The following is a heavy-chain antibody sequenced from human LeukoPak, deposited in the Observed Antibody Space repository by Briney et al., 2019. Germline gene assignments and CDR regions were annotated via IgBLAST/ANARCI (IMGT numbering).Heavy chain of an antibody. CDR2: IKSKTDGGTT. CDR3: TTDSEAAAGRIDY. Sequence: KTGGSLRLSCAASGFTFSNAWMSWVRQAPGKGLEWVGRIKSKTDGGTTDYAAPVKGRFTISRDNSKNTLYLQMNSLKTEDTAVYYCTTDSEAAAGRIDYWGQGTLVTVSS. J-gene: IGHJ4*02. V-gene: IGHV3-15*01. CDR1: GFTFSNAW. D-gene: IGHD6-13*01.